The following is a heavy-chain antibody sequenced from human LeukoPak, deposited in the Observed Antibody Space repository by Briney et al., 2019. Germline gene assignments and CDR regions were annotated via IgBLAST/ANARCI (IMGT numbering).Heavy chain of an antibody. V-gene: IGHV1-69*13. CDR1: GGTFSSYA. CDR2: IIPIFGTA. CDR3: ARPQGYYGSGSYYPYYYHGMDV. Sequence: SVKVSCKASGGTFSSYAISWVRQAPGQGLEWMGGIIPIFGTANYAQKFQGRVTITADESTSTAYMELSSLRSEDTAVYYCARPQGYYGSGSYYPYYYHGMDVWGQGTTVTVSS. J-gene: IGHJ6*02. D-gene: IGHD3-10*01.